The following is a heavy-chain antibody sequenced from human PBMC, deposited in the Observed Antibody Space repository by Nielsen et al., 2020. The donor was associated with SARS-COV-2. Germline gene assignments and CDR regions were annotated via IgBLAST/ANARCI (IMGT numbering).Heavy chain of an antibody. J-gene: IGHJ4*02. Sequence: WVRQAPGQGLEWMGRISGNNGNVKYAQNLQGRVTMTTDASTRTVYMELRRLTSDDTAVYYCARDEGTWADGYYIGGGVVDYWGQGTLVTVSS. CDR3: ARDEGTWADGYYIGGGVVDY. CDR2: ISGNNGNV. D-gene: IGHD3-3*01. V-gene: IGHV1-18*01.